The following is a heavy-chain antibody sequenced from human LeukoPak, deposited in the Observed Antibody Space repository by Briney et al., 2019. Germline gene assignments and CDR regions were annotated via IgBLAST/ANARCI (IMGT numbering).Heavy chain of an antibody. V-gene: IGHV3-11*05. CDR3: ARVGAAGGIYLDF. CDR2: ISSSSSYT. CDR1: GFTFSDYY. D-gene: IGHD6-13*01. J-gene: IGHJ4*02. Sequence: GGSLRLSCAASGFTFSDYYMNWVRQAPGKGLEWVSYISSSSSYTNYADSLKGRFTISRDNAKNSLYLQMNSLRAEDTAVYYCARVGAAGGIYLDFWGQGTLVTVSS.